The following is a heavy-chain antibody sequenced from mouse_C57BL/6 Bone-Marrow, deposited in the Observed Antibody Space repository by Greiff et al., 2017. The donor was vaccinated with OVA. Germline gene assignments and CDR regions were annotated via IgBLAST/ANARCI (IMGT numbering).Heavy chain of an antibody. J-gene: IGHJ1*03. CDR3: ARKGDYSNSEYFDV. D-gene: IGHD2-5*01. Sequence: VQLQESGAELVKPGASVKMSCKASGYTFTSYWITWVKQRPGPGLEWIGDIYPGSGSTNYNEKFKSKATLTVDTSSSTAYMQRSSLTSEDSAVYDCARKGDYSNSEYFDVWGKGTTVTVSS. V-gene: IGHV1-55*01. CDR2: IYPGSGST. CDR1: GYTFTSYW.